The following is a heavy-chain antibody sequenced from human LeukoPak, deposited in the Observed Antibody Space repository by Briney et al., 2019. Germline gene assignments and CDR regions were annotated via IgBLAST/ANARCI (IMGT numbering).Heavy chain of an antibody. Sequence: KPSETLSLTCTVSGGSISSYYWSWIRQPPGKGLEWIGYIYYSGSTNYNPSLKSRVTISVDTSKNQFSLKLSSVTAADTAVYYCARLSAGTTFAFHYYYYMDVWGKGTTVTVSS. CDR2: IYYSGST. D-gene: IGHD1-1*01. J-gene: IGHJ6*03. CDR1: GGSISSYY. CDR3: ARLSAGTTFAFHYYYYMDV. V-gene: IGHV4-59*08.